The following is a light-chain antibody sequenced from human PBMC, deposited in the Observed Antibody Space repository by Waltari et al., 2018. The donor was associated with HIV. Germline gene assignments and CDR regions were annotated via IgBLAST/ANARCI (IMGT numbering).Light chain of an antibody. J-gene: IGKJ1*01. CDR1: QSINRG. CDR3: QQNHIYWT. V-gene: IGKV1-5*03. Sequence: DIQMTQSPSTLSASVGDRVTITCRASQSINRGLAWYQQKPGKAPKLLIYQASNLDSGVPSRFSGSGSGTEFTLTISSLQPEDFATYYCQQNHIYWTFGQGTKVEMK. CDR2: QAS.